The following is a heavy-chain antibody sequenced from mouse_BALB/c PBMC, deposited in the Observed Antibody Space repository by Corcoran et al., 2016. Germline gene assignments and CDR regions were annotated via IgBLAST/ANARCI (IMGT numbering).Heavy chain of an antibody. CDR1: GYTFTHYG. CDR3: ARRVDYYCDV. CDR2: INTYTGEP. D-gene: IGHD2-4*01. Sequence: QIQLVQSGPELKKPGETVKISCKASGYTFTHYGMNWVKQAPGKGLKWMGWINTYTGEPTYADDFKGRFAFSLETSASTAYLQINNLKNEDTATYFWARRVDYYCDVWGAGTTVTVSS. V-gene: IGHV9-3-1*01. J-gene: IGHJ1*01.